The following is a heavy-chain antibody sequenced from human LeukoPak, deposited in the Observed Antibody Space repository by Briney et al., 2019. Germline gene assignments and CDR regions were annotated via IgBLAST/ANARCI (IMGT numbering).Heavy chain of an antibody. V-gene: IGHV4-34*01. Sequence: SETLSLTCAVYGGSFSSYYWSWIRQPPGKGLEWIGEINHSGSTNYNPSLKSRVTISVDTSKNQFSLKLSSVTAADTAVYYCARGQRGYYDSSGYYFAWGQGTLVTVSS. CDR3: ARGQRGYYDSSGYYFA. D-gene: IGHD3-22*01. CDR1: GGSFSSYY. J-gene: IGHJ5*02. CDR2: INHSGST.